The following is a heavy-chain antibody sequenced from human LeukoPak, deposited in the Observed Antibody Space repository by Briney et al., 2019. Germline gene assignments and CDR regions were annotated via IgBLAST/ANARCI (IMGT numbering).Heavy chain of an antibody. Sequence: KSSETLSLTCAVYGGSFSGYYWSWIRQPPGKGLEWIGEINHSGSTNYNPSLKSRVTISVDTSKNQFSLKLSSVTAADTAVYYCAREVEYEDYLDYWGQGTLVTVSS. D-gene: IGHD2-8*02. V-gene: IGHV4-34*01. J-gene: IGHJ4*02. CDR3: AREVEYEDYLDY. CDR1: GGSFSGYY. CDR2: INHSGST.